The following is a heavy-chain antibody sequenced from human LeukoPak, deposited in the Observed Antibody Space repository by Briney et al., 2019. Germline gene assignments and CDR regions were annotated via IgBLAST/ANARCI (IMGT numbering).Heavy chain of an antibody. CDR3: ARAGAQYYDFWSGSYYFDY. Sequence: SQTLSLTCTVSGGSISGGDYCWSWIRQPPGKGLERIGYIYYSGSTYYNPSLKSRVTISVDTSKNQFSLKLSSVTAADTAVYYCARAGAQYYDFWSGSYYFDYWGQGTLVTVSS. CDR1: GGSISGGDYC. J-gene: IGHJ4*02. V-gene: IGHV4-30-4*01. CDR2: IYYSGST. D-gene: IGHD3-3*01.